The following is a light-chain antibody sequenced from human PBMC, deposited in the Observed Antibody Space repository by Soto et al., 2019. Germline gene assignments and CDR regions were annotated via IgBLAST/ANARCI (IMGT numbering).Light chain of an antibody. V-gene: IGKV1-12*01. J-gene: IGKJ4*01. CDR1: QDISSW. Sequence: DIQMTQSPSSVSASVGDRVTITCRASQDISSWVAWYQQKPGKAPKLLISAASTLQSGVPRRFSGSGSGTDFTLIISSLQPEDFATYFCQQGDSVPFTFGGGTKVEIK. CDR3: QQGDSVPFT. CDR2: AAS.